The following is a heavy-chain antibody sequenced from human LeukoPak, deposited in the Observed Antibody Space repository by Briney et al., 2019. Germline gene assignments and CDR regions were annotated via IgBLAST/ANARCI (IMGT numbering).Heavy chain of an antibody. CDR2: INPNSGGT. V-gene: IGHV1-2*02. CDR3: ARTPLTTVVTLNFDY. CDR1: GYTFTGYY. Sequence: ASVKVSCKASGYTFTGYYMHWVRQAPGQGLEWMGWINPNSGGTNYAQKFQGRVTMARGTSISTAYMELSRLRSDDTAVYYCARTPLTTVVTLNFDYWGRGTLVTVSS. D-gene: IGHD4-23*01. J-gene: IGHJ4*02.